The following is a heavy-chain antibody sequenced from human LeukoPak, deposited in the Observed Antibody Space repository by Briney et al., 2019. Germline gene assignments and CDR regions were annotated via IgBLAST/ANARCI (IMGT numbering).Heavy chain of an antibody. CDR3: AKDLREWWLLLQFDY. J-gene: IGHJ4*02. D-gene: IGHD3-22*01. Sequence: PGGSLRLSCVASGFTFSSYGMHWVRQAPGKGLEWVAVISYDGSNKYYADSVKGRFTISRDNSKNTLYLQMNSLRAEDTAVYYCAKDLREWWLLLQFDYWGQGTLVTVSS. CDR2: ISYDGSNK. V-gene: IGHV3-30*18. CDR1: GFTFSSYG.